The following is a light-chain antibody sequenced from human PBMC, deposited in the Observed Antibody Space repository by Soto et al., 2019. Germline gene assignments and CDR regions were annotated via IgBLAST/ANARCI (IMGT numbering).Light chain of an antibody. CDR2: GAS. Sequence: ELVLTQSPGTLSLSPGERATLSCRASQTVNNNYLAWYQQIPGQAPRLLISGASGRATGTPDRFSGSASGTDFTLTISSLQAEDVAVYYCHQYYSPPLTFGGGTKVEIK. CDR3: HQYYSPPLT. V-gene: IGKV3-20*01. CDR1: QTVNNNY. J-gene: IGKJ4*01.